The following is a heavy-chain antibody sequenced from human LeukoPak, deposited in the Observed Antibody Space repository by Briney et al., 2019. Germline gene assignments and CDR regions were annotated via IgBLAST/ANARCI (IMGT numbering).Heavy chain of an antibody. Sequence: SETLSLTCAVSGYSISSGYYWGWIRQPSGKGLEWIASIYHRGTTYYKSSLEGRLSISLDTSNNQFSLKVRSVTAADTAVYYCAREDDYIAWNYYSSRDYWGQGILVTVSS. CDR2: IYHRGTT. CDR1: GYSISSGYY. V-gene: IGHV4-38-2*02. CDR3: AREDDYIAWNYYSSRDY. D-gene: IGHD1-7*01. J-gene: IGHJ4*02.